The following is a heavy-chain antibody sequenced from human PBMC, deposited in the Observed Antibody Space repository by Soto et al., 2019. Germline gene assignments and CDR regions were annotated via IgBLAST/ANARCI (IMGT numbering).Heavy chain of an antibody. J-gene: IGHJ4*02. Sequence: QVQLQESGPGLVKPSQTLSLTCTVSGGSISSGGYYWSWIRQHPGKGLEWIGYIYYSGSTYYNPSLKSRVTISVDSSKNQFSLKLRSVTAADTAVYYCARVEGSGSYYNADYWGQGTLVTVSS. CDR1: GGSISSGGYY. V-gene: IGHV4-31*03. CDR3: ARVEGSGSYYNADY. CDR2: IYYSGST. D-gene: IGHD3-10*01.